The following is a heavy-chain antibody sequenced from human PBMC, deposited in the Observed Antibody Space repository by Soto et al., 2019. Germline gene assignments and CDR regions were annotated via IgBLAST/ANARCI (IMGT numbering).Heavy chain of an antibody. D-gene: IGHD2-21*02. CDR3: ANLCPCDSWPYSFRHNRFAP. J-gene: IGHJ5*02. Sequence: GSTKRQTGIAFEPTVSNRELTSVSHAPGKALEWVSLIFIGGTTQYAVSVKGRFTISRDYSRNTVFLQMNSLRAEDTAVYYCANLCPCDSWPYSFRHNRFAPWGPGT. V-gene: IGHV3-53*01. CDR2: IFIGGTT. CDR1: EPTVSNRE.